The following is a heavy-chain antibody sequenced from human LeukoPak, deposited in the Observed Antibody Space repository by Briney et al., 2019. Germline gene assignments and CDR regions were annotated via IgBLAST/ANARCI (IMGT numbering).Heavy chain of an antibody. CDR1: GFTVSSNY. D-gene: IGHD6-19*01. V-gene: IGHV3-66*01. J-gene: IGHJ4*02. CDR3: AKSHYSSRTWYFDY. Sequence: GGSLRLSCAASGFTVSSNYMSWVRQAPGKGLEWVSVIYSGGSTYYADSVKGRFTISRDNSKNTLYLQMNSLRAEDTAVYYCAKSHYSSRTWYFDYWGQGTLVTVSS. CDR2: IYSGGST.